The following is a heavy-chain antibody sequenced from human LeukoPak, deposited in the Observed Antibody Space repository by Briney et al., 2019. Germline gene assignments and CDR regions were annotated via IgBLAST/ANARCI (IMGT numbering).Heavy chain of an antibody. J-gene: IGHJ5*02. Sequence: ASVKVSCKASGYTFTSYGISWVRQAPGQGLEWMGWISAYNGNTNYAQKLQGRVTMTTDTSTSTAYMELRSLRSDDTAVYYCARGSTYYDFWSGSEGFDPWGQGTLVTVSS. D-gene: IGHD3-3*01. CDR1: GYTFTSYG. CDR3: ARGSTYYDFWSGSEGFDP. V-gene: IGHV1-18*01. CDR2: ISAYNGNT.